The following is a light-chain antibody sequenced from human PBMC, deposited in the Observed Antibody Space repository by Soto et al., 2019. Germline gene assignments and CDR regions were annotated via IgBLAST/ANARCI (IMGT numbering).Light chain of an antibody. CDR2: TNN. V-gene: IGLV1-44*01. CDR3: AAWDDSLSGVV. CDR1: SSNIGSNT. Sequence: QSVLTQPPSASGTRGQRVTISCSGSSSNIGSNTVNWYQKLPGTAPKLLIYTNNLRPSGVPDRFSGSKSGTSASLAISGLQSEDEADYYCAAWDDSLSGVVFGGGTKLTVL. J-gene: IGLJ2*01.